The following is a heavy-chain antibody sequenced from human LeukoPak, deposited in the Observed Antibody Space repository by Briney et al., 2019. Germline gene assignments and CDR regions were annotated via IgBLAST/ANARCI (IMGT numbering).Heavy chain of an antibody. CDR3: ARLSRETFDT. J-gene: IGHJ4*02. D-gene: IGHD3-10*01. CDR1: GFIFRDYY. Sequence: GGSLRLSCAASGFIFRDYYMSWIRQAPGKGLEWVSYISGRGSTIYYADSVKGRFTISRDNAKKSLYLQMNRLRGEDTAVYFCARLSRETFDTWGQGTLVTVSS. V-gene: IGHV3-11*04. CDR2: ISGRGSTI.